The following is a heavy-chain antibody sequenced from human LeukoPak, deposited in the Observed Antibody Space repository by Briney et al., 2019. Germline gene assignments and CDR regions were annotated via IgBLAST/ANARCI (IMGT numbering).Heavy chain of an antibody. D-gene: IGHD3-10*01. CDR3: ATVSFTMVRGVTPFDY. CDR1: GYTLTELS. CDR2: FDPEGGET. V-gene: IGHV1-24*01. Sequence: ASVKVSCKVSGYTLTELSMHWVRQAPGKGLEWMGGFDPEGGETIYAQKFQGRVTMTEDTSTDTAYMELSSLRSEDTAVYYCATVSFTMVRGVTPFDYWGQGTLVTVSS. J-gene: IGHJ4*02.